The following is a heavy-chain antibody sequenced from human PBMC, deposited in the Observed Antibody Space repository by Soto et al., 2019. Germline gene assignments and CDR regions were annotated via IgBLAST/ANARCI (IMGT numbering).Heavy chain of an antibody. CDR1: GGTFSSYT. CDR2: IIPILGIA. Sequence: ASVKVSCKASGGTFSSYTISWVRQAPGQGLEWMGRIIPILGIANYAQKFQGRVTITADKSTSTAYMELSSLRSEDTAVYYCAREFRLDSSSSAWMGYYFDYWGQGTLVTVSS. D-gene: IGHD6-6*01. V-gene: IGHV1-69*04. J-gene: IGHJ4*02. CDR3: AREFRLDSSSSAWMGYYFDY.